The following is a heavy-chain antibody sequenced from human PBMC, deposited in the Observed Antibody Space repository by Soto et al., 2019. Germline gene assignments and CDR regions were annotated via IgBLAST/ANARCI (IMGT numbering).Heavy chain of an antibody. CDR3: ARDPKRWELLYPDY. V-gene: IGHV3-30-3*01. J-gene: IGHJ4*02. Sequence: WSLRLSCAASGFTFSSYAMHWVRQAPGKGLEWVAVISYDGSNKYYADSVKGRFTISRDNSKNTLYLQMSSLRAEDTAVYYCARDPKRWELLYPDYWGQGTLVTVSS. D-gene: IGHD1-26*01. CDR1: GFTFSSYA. CDR2: ISYDGSNK.